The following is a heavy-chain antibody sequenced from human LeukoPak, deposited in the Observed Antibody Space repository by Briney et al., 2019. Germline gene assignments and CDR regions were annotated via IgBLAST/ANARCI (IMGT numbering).Heavy chain of an antibody. CDR3: AKDLGEVVVGGVFES. V-gene: IGHV3-30*18. Sequence: HPGGSLRLSCTASGFTFSNFGMHWVRQAPGKGLEWLAVISYDDSHKYYADSVKGRFTISRDNSKNMLFLQMTSLRAEDTAFYYCAKDLGEVVVGGVFESWGQGTLLTVSS. J-gene: IGHJ4*02. D-gene: IGHD2-15*01. CDR1: GFTFSNFG. CDR2: ISYDDSHK.